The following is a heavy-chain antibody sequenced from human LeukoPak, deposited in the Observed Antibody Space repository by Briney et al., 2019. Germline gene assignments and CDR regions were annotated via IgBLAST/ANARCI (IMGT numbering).Heavy chain of an antibody. CDR2: INPNSGGT. CDR3: ARGSRTIFGVVAHYYYYYGMDV. V-gene: IGHV1-2*02. CDR1: GYTFTGYY. D-gene: IGHD3-3*01. Sequence: ASVKVSCKASGYTFTGYYMHWVRQAPGQGLEWMGWINPNSGGTNYAQKFQGRVTMTRNTSISTAYMELSSLRSEDTAVYYCARGSRTIFGVVAHYYYYYGMDVWGQGTTVTVSS. J-gene: IGHJ6*02.